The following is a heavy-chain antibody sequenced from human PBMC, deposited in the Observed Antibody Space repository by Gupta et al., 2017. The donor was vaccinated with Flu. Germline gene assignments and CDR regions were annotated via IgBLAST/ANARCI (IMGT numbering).Heavy chain of an antibody. J-gene: IGHJ4*02. CDR3: ARVSKARPIDY. V-gene: IGHV4-39*01. CDR1: GGSISSSSYY. CDR2: IYYSGST. Sequence: QLQLQESGPGLVKPSETLSLTCTVSGGSISSSSYYWGWIRQPPGKGLEWIGSIYYSGSTYYNPSLKSRVTISVDTSKNQFSLKLSSVTAADTAVYYCARVSKARPIDYWGQGTLVTVSS. D-gene: IGHD6-6*01.